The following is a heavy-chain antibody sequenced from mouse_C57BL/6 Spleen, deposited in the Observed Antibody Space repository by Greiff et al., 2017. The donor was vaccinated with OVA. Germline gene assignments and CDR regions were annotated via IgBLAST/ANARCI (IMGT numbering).Heavy chain of an antibody. J-gene: IGHJ1*03. CDR2: IDPANGNT. CDR1: GFNIKNTY. D-gene: IGHD1-1*01. Sequence: VQLKQSVAELVRPGASVKLSCTASGFNIKNTYMHWVKQRPEQGLEWIGRIDPANGNTKYAPKFQGKATITADTSSNTAYLPLSSLTSEDTAIYYFARGVYYYGSSFDVWGTGTTVTVSS. V-gene: IGHV14-3*01. CDR3: ARGVYYYGSSFDV.